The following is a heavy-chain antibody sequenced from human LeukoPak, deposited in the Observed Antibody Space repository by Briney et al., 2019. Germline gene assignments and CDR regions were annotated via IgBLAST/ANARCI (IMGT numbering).Heavy chain of an antibody. D-gene: IGHD3-10*01. CDR3: ARDLVRGRNGMDV. Sequence: SETLSLTCTVSGGSISSYYWSWIRQPPGKGLKWIGYIYYSGSTNYNPSLKSRVTISVDTSKNQFSLKLSSVTAADTAVYYCARDLVRGRNGMDVWGQGTTVTVSS. CDR1: GGSISSYY. CDR2: IYYSGST. J-gene: IGHJ6*02. V-gene: IGHV4-59*01.